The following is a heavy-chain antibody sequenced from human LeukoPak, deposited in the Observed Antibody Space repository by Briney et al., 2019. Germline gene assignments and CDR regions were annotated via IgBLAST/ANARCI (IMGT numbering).Heavy chain of an antibody. CDR3: ERADSSASSFDH. CDR2: ISSSSTYI. V-gene: IGHV3-21*01. Sequence: GRSLCLSCALSGVGPTVVTTGGGCQAPGKGLEWVSSISSSSTYIYYADSVKGRFTISRDNAKNSLYRQMNSLRVGHSAVFYCERADSSASSFDHWGQGTLVTVSS. D-gene: IGHD3-10*01. J-gene: IGHJ4*02. CDR1: GVGPTVVTT.